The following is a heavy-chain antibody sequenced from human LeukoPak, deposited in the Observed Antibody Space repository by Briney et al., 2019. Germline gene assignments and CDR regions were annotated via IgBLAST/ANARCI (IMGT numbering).Heavy chain of an antibody. Sequence: PGGSLRLSCAASGFIFSDYYMSWIRQAPGKGLEWVSYISSSGNTIYYADSVKGRFTISRDNAKNSLYLQMNSLRAEDTAVYYCARGYGSGSYYKIPANDYWGQGTLVTVSS. D-gene: IGHD3-10*01. CDR3: ARGYGSGSYYKIPANDY. CDR1: GFIFSDYY. V-gene: IGHV3-11*01. CDR2: ISSSGNTI. J-gene: IGHJ4*02.